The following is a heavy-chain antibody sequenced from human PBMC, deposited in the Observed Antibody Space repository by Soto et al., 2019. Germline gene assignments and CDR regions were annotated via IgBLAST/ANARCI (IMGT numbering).Heavy chain of an antibody. CDR1: GFTFSSYW. V-gene: IGHV3-7*01. Sequence: EVQLVESGGGLVQPGGSLRLSCAASGFTFSSYWMSWVRQAPGKGLEWVANIKQDGSEKYDVDSVKGRFTISSDNAKNSLYMQMNSLRAEDTAVYYCARDHRGGGPTCYMDVWGKGTTVTVSS. CDR2: IKQDGSEK. D-gene: IGHD6-25*01. J-gene: IGHJ6*03. CDR3: ARDHRGGGPTCYMDV.